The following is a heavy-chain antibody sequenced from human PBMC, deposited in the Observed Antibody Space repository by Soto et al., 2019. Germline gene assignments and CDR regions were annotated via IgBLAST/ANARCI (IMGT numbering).Heavy chain of an antibody. V-gene: IGHV1-69*06. Sequence: SVKVSCKASGGTFSSYAISWVRQAPGQGLEWMGGIIPIFGTANYAQKFQGRVTITADKSTSTAYMELSSLRSEDTAVYYCARDPTSAEGMDVWGQGTTVTVSS. CDR1: GGTFSSYA. J-gene: IGHJ6*02. CDR3: ARDPTSAEGMDV. CDR2: IIPIFGTA.